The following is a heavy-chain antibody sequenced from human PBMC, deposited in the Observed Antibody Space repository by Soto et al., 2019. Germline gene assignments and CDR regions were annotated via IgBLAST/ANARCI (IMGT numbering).Heavy chain of an antibody. CDR2: IIPIFGTA. CDR3: ASVVVRGNYYYYGMDV. D-gene: IGHD3-10*01. Sequence: GASVKVSCKASGGTFSSYAISWVRQAPGQGLEWMGGIIPIFGTANYAQKFQGRVTITADESTSTAYMELSSLRSEDTAVYYCASVVVRGNYYYYGMDVWGQGTTVTVSS. V-gene: IGHV1-69*13. J-gene: IGHJ6*02. CDR1: GGTFSSYA.